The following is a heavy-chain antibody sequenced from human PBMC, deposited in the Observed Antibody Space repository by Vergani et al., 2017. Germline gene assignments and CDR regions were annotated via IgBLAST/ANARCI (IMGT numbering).Heavy chain of an antibody. CDR3: ARHDIYSSSSDYYGMDV. Sequence: QVQLVQSGAEVKKPGASVKVSCKVSGYTLTELSMHWVRQAPGKGLEWMGRIIPILGIANYAQKFQGRVTITADKSTSTAYMDLSSLRSEDTAVYYWARHDIYSSSSDYYGMDVWGQGTTVTVSS. CDR1: GYTLTELS. V-gene: IGHV1-69*04. J-gene: IGHJ6*02. D-gene: IGHD6-6*01. CDR2: IIPILGIA.